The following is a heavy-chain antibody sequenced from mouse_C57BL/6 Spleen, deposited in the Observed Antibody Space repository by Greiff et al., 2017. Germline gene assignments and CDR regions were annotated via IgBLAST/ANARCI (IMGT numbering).Heavy chain of an antibody. CDR3: ARGNSSPFAW. J-gene: IGHJ3*01. V-gene: IGHV1-9*01. Sequence: QVPLQQSGAELMKPGASVKLSCKATGYTFTGYWIEWVKQRPGHGLEWIGEIFTGSGSTNYNAKFKGKATFTADTTSNTAYMQLSSLTTEDSAIYYCARGNSSPFAWWGQGTLVTVSA. CDR1: GYTFTGYW. D-gene: IGHD1-1*01. CDR2: IFTGSGST.